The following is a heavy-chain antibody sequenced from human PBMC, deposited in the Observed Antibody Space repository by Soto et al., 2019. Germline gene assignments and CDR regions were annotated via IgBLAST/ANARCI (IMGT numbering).Heavy chain of an antibody. V-gene: IGHV4-4*02. D-gene: IGHD6-6*01. CDR3: ARGPPLASSSHFDY. CDR2: INHSGST. CDR1: SCSISSSNW. J-gene: IGHJ4*02. Sequence: SETLSLTCAFSSCSISSSNWWSWVRQPPGKGLEWIGEINHSGSTNYNPSLKSRVTISVDTSKNQFSLKLSSVTAADTAVYYCARGPPLASSSHFDYWGQGTLVTVSS.